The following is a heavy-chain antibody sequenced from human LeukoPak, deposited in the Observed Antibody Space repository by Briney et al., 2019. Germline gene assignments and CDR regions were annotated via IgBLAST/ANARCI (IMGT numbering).Heavy chain of an antibody. Sequence: GGSLRLSCTASGFTFGDYAMSWFRQAPGKGLEWVGFIRIKAYRGATEYAASVKGRFTISRDNSKNTLYLQMNSLRAEDTAVYYCAREAVYDSSGYYLDYWGQGTLVTVSS. D-gene: IGHD3-22*01. CDR2: IRIKAYRGAT. CDR3: AREAVYDSSGYYLDY. J-gene: IGHJ4*02. CDR1: GFTFGDYA. V-gene: IGHV3-49*03.